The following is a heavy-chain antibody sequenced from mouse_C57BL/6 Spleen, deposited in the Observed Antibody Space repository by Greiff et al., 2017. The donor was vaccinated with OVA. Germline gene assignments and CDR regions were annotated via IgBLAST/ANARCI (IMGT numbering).Heavy chain of an antibody. J-gene: IGHJ3*01. CDR3: ARDYYDYRFAY. CDR1: GFNIKDYY. V-gene: IGHV14-2*01. CDR2: IDPEDGET. Sequence: EVQLQQSGAELVKPGASVKLSCTASGFNIKDYYMHWVKQRTEQGLEWIGRIDPEDGETEYAPKFQGKATITADTSSNTAYLQLSSLTSEDTAVYYCARDYYDYRFAYWGQGTLVTVSA. D-gene: IGHD2-4*01.